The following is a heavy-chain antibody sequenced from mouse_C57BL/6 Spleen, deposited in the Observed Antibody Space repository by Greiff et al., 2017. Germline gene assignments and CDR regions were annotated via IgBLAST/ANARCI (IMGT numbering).Heavy chain of an antibody. D-gene: IGHD1-1*01. CDR2: IDPENGDT. V-gene: IGHV14-4*01. CDR1: GFNIKDDY. J-gene: IGHJ2*01. CDR3: TKGVTTVVDWDYFDY. Sequence: VQLQQSGAELVRPGASVKLSCTASGFNIKDDYMHWVKQRPEQGLEWIGWIDPENGDTEYASKFQGKATITADTSSNTAYLQLSSLTSEDTAVYYCTKGVTTVVDWDYFDYWGQGTTLTVSS.